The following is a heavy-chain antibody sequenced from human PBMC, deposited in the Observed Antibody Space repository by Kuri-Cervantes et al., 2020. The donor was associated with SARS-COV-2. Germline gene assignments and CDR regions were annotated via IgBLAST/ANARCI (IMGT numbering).Heavy chain of an antibody. D-gene: IGHD5-12*01. J-gene: IGHJ5*02. Sequence: GESLKISCQASGDKFTSYWIGWVRQVPGKGPEWMGNIYPGDSDTKYSPSFQGQVTMLVDKSINTAYLQWASLKDADAATYFCARRGYTTGWFDMWGQGTLVTVSS. CDR1: GDKFTSYW. CDR2: IYPGDSDT. V-gene: IGHV5-51*01. CDR3: ARRGYTTGWFDM.